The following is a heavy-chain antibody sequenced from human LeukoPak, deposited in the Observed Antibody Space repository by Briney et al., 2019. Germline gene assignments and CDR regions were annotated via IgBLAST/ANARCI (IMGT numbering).Heavy chain of an antibody. CDR2: IYSGGST. CDR1: GFTVSSNY. Sequence: GGSLRLSCAASGFTVSSNYMSWVRQAPGKGLEWVSVIYSGGSTYYADSVKGRFTISRDNSKNTLYLQMNSLRAEDTAVYYCARGIIAVAGMGDAFDIWGQGTMVTVSS. J-gene: IGHJ3*02. V-gene: IGHV3-53*01. D-gene: IGHD6-19*01. CDR3: ARGIIAVAGMGDAFDI.